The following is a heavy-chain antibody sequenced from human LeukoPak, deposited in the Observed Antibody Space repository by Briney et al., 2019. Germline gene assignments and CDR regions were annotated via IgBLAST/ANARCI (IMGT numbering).Heavy chain of an antibody. V-gene: IGHV3-30*04. CDR3: VRDRDTSGWLY. Sequence: PGRSLRHSCAASGFTFTSYALHWVRQAPGKGLEWVTVISHDDKNRYYADSVKGRFTISRDNSKNTVYLQMNSLRVEDTAVYFCVRDRDTSGWLYWGQGTLVTVSS. CDR1: GFTFTSYA. CDR2: ISHDDKNR. D-gene: IGHD6-19*01. J-gene: IGHJ4*02.